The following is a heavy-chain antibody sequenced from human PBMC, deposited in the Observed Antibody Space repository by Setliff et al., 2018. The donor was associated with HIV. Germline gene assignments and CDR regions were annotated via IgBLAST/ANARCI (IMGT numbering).Heavy chain of an antibody. J-gene: IGHJ3*02. CDR3: ARGEACGGDCHYAFEM. CDR2: IYHSGNT. V-gene: IGHV4-38-2*02. D-gene: IGHD2-21*02. Sequence: PSETLSLTCNVSGASISSHSWTWIRQPPGKGLEWIGSIYHSGNTYYIPSLQSRVTISVDTSKNQFSLKLNSVTAADTAVYYCARGEACGGDCHYAFEMWGQGTMVTVS. CDR1: GASISSHS.